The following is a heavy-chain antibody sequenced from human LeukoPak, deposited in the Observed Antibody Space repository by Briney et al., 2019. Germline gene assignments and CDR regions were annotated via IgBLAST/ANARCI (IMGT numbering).Heavy chain of an antibody. CDR3: ARVGENYYDSSDY. D-gene: IGHD3-22*01. CDR2: IYYSGST. J-gene: IGHJ4*02. CDR1: GGSISSYY. V-gene: IGHV4-59*08. Sequence: SETLSLTCTVSGGSISSYYWSWIRQPPGKGLEWIGYIYYSGSTNYNPSLKSRVTISVDTSKNQFSLKLSSVTAADTAVYYCARVGENYYDSSDYWGQGTLVTVSS.